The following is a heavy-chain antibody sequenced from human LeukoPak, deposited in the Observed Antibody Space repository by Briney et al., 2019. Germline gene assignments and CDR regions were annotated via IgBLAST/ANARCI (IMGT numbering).Heavy chain of an antibody. CDR2: IYYSGST. V-gene: IGHV4-59*01. CDR3: ARDRETDCSSTSCYLSGMDV. J-gene: IGHJ6*02. Sequence: PSETLSLTCTVSGGSISSYYWSWIRQPPGKGLEWIGYIYYSGSTNYNPSLKSRVTISVDTSKNQFSLKLSSVTAADTDVYYCARDRETDCSSTSCYLSGMDVWGQGTTVTVSS. D-gene: IGHD2-2*01. CDR1: GGSISSYY.